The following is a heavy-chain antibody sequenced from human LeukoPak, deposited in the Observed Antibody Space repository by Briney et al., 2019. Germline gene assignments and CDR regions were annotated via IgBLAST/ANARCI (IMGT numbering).Heavy chain of an antibody. Sequence: SQTLSLTCTVSGGSISSGGYYWSWIRQPPGKGLEWIGYIYHSGSTYYNPSLKSRVTISVDRSKNQFSLKLSSVTAADTAVYYCARLLRTMVRGASDYWGQGTLVTVSS. CDR2: IYHSGST. CDR1: GGSISSGGYY. D-gene: IGHD3-10*01. V-gene: IGHV4-30-2*01. J-gene: IGHJ4*02. CDR3: ARLLRTMVRGASDY.